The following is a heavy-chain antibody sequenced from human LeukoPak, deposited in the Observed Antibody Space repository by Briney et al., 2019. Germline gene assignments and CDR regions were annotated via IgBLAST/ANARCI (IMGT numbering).Heavy chain of an antibody. CDR1: LFTFSSYA. Sequence: GGALRLSCAACLFTFSSYAMSWVRQAPGKGVEWVSAISDSGGSTYYADSVKGRFTISRDNSKNTLYLQMNSLRAEDTAVYYSAKGVNNVAAAGTYYYYMDVWGKGTTVTVSS. J-gene: IGHJ6*03. V-gene: IGHV3-23*01. CDR3: AKGVNNVAAAGTYYYYMDV. D-gene: IGHD6-13*01. CDR2: ISDSGGST.